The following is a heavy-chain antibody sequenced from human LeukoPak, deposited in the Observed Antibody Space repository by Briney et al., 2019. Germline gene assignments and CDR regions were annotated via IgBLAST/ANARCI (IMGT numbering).Heavy chain of an antibody. J-gene: IGHJ2*01. D-gene: IGHD1-14*01. CDR1: GASLRGSY. CDR2: IDHSGST. V-gene: IGHV4-34*01. Sequence: SETLSLTCAVQGASLRGSYWGWIPQPPEKGLQWIGQIDHSGSTHSIPSLKSRVTISLDTSQSQVSLKVNSVTAAATAVYFCAKGGNGRYFDLWGRGTLVTVSS. CDR3: AKGGNGRYFDL.